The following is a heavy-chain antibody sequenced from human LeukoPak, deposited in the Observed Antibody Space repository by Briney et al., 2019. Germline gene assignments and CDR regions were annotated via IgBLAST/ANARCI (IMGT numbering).Heavy chain of an antibody. D-gene: IGHD2-21*01. Sequence: NSSETLSLTCTVSGGSISSYYWSWIRQPAGKGLEWIGRIYTSGSTNYNPSLKSRVTMSVDTSKNQFSLKLSSVTAADTAVYYCARDRDHTYSNWYFDLWGRGTLVTVSS. CDR2: IYTSGST. J-gene: IGHJ2*01. CDR1: GGSISSYY. V-gene: IGHV4-4*07. CDR3: ARDRDHTYSNWYFDL.